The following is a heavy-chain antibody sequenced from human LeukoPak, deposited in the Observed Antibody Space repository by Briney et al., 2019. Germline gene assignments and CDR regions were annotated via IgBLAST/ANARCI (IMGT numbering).Heavy chain of an antibody. D-gene: IGHD4/OR15-4a*01. J-gene: IGHJ4*02. Sequence: GGSLRLSCAASGFTFSSFGMSWVRQAPGKGLEWVSFIYSDNTHYSDSVKGRFTISRDNSKNTLYLQMNSLRAEDTAVYYCARRAGAYSHPYDYWGQGTLVTVSS. CDR3: ARRAGAYSHPYDY. CDR2: IYSDNT. V-gene: IGHV3-53*01. CDR1: GFTFSSFG.